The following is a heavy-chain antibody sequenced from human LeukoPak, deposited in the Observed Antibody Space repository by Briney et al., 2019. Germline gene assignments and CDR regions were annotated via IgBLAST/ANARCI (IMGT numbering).Heavy chain of an antibody. D-gene: IGHD3-10*01. CDR1: GFTLSNYA. CDR2: ISSSSSYI. J-gene: IGHJ4*02. Sequence: GGSLRLSCAASGFTLSNYAMTWVRQAPGKGLEWVSSISSSSSYIYYADSVKGRFTISRDNAKNSLYLQMNSLRAEDTAVYYCARDLYYGSGSYFDYWGQGTLVTVSS. V-gene: IGHV3-21*01. CDR3: ARDLYYGSGSYFDY.